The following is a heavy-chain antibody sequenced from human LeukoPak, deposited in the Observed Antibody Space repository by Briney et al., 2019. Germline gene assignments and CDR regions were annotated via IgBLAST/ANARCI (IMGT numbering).Heavy chain of an antibody. V-gene: IGHV3-7*01. CDR3: ARYRHLYY. D-gene: IGHD3-16*01. CDR1: GFTFSGSW. CDR2: INQDGGEK. J-gene: IGHJ4*02. Sequence: GGSLRLSCAASGFTFSGSWMSWVRQAPGKGLEWVASINQDGGEKYSLDSVKGRFTISRDNTKSSLYLQMNSLRAEDTAMYYCARYRHLYYWGQGTLDTVSS.